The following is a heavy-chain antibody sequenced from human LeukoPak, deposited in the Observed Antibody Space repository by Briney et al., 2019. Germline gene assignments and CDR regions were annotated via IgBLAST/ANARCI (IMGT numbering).Heavy chain of an antibody. CDR1: GFTLSSYS. D-gene: IGHD3-3*01. CDR3: ARGGGVWHWSGYWRSGYFDY. Sequence: GGSLRLSCAASGFTLSSYSMNWVRQAPGKGLEWVSSISSSSSYIYYADSVKGRFTISRDNAKNSLYLQMNSLRAEDTAVYYCARGGGVWHWSGYWRSGYFDYWGQGTLVTVSS. CDR2: ISSSSSYI. J-gene: IGHJ4*02. V-gene: IGHV3-21*01.